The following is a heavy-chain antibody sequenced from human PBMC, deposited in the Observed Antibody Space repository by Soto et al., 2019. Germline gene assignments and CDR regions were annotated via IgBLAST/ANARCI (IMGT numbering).Heavy chain of an antibody. D-gene: IGHD5-12*01. CDR3: AAGGGLPRYY. V-gene: IGHV4-30-2*01. J-gene: IGHJ4*02. CDR1: GGSISSGGYS. CDR2: IYHSGST. Sequence: PSETLSLTCDVSGGSISSGGYSWSWIRQPPGKGLEWIGYIYHSGSTYYNPSLKSRVTISVDRSKNQFSLKLSSVTAADTAVYYCAAGGGLPRYYWGQGTLVTVSS.